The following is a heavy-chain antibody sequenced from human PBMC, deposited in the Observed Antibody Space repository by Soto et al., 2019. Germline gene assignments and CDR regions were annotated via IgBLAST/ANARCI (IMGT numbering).Heavy chain of an antibody. Sequence: PGGSLRLSCASSVFTFSSYAMHWVRQAPGKGLEWVAVISYDGSNKYYADSVKGRFTISRDNSKNTLYLQMNSLRAEDTAVYYCARQYYDFWSGYPHGMDVWGQGTTVTVSS. V-gene: IGHV3-30-3*01. CDR3: ARQYYDFWSGYPHGMDV. D-gene: IGHD3-3*01. CDR2: ISYDGSNK. CDR1: VFTFSSYA. J-gene: IGHJ6*02.